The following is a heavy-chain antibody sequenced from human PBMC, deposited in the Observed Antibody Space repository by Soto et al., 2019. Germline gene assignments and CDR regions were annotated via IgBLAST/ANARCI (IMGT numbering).Heavy chain of an antibody. D-gene: IGHD4-17*01. V-gene: IGHV4-39*01. CDR3: ARPLYGDYVMDV. CDR2: IFYSRNT. Sequence: PSETLSLTCTVSGGSMSSSSYYWAWIRQPPGKGLEWIGNIFYSRNTYYNPSLKSRVTISVDTSKNQFSLKLSSVTAADTAVYYCARPLYGDYVMDVWGQGTTVS. CDR1: GGSMSSSSYY. J-gene: IGHJ6*02.